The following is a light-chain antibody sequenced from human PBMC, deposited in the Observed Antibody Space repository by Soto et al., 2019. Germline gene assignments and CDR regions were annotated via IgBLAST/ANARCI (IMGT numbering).Light chain of an antibody. CDR1: QSISSW. Sequence: DIQMPPSPATLSAWVVDRVTITCRASQSISSWLAWYQQKPGKAPKLLIYDASSLESGVPSRFSGSGSGTEFTLTISSLQSDDYAVYYCQQYNNLPRTFGGGTKVDI. CDR3: QQYNNLPRT. V-gene: IGKV1-5*01. J-gene: IGKJ4*01. CDR2: DAS.